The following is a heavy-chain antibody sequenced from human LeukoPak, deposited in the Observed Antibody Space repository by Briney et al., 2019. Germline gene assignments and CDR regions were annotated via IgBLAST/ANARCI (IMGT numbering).Heavy chain of an antibody. V-gene: IGHV1-58*01. Sequence: SVKVSCKASGFIFSSSAVQWVRKARGQDLEWIGWIVVGSGNTNYAQKFQERLTITRDMSTSTAYMELSSLRSEDTAVYYCAAASLLWDPGEWGQGTLVTVSS. J-gene: IGHJ4*02. CDR1: GFIFSSSA. CDR2: IVVGSGNT. D-gene: IGHD3-10*01. CDR3: AAASLLWDPGE.